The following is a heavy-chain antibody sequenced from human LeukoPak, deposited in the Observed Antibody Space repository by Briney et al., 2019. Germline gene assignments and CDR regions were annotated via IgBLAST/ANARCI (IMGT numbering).Heavy chain of an antibody. D-gene: IGHD6-13*01. CDR2: NSGSGGST. CDR3: AKRGSGSSSWYAYFDY. J-gene: IGHJ4*02. Sequence: GGSLRLSCAASGFTFSSYAMSWVRQAPGKGLEWVSANSGSGGSTYYADSVKGRFTISRDNSKNTLYLQMNSLRAEDTAVYYCAKRGSGSSSWYAYFDYWGQGTLVTVSS. V-gene: IGHV3-23*01. CDR1: GFTFSSYA.